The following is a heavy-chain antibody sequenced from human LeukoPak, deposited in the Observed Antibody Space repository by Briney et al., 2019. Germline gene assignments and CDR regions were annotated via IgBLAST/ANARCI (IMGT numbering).Heavy chain of an antibody. CDR3: ARGGLSSGWYG. J-gene: IGHJ4*02. CDR1: GGSISSYY. V-gene: IGHV4-59*01. D-gene: IGHD6-19*01. CDR2: SFFSGTT. Sequence: SETLSLTCTVSGGSISSYYWSWIRQPPGKGLEWSGYSFFSGTTNYNPSLKSRVTISLDTSKNQFSLRLNSVTAADTAVYYCARGGLSSGWYGWGQGTLVTVSS.